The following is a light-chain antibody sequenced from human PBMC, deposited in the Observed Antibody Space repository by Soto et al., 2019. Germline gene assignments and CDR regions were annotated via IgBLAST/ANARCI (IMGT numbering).Light chain of an antibody. CDR2: KAS. CDR3: QQYNSYWT. Sequence: DIQMTQSPSTLSASVGDRVTISCRASQSVSSWLAWYQQTPGKAPKVLIYKASSLESGVPSRFSGSGSGTEFTLTISSLQPDDFATYYCQQYNSYWTFGQGTKVDIK. V-gene: IGKV1-5*03. CDR1: QSVSSW. J-gene: IGKJ1*01.